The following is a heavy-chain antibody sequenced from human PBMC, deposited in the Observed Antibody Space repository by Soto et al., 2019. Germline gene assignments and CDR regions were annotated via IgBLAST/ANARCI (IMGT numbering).Heavy chain of an antibody. CDR1: GGSISSGDYY. CDR2: IYYSGST. CDR3: ARDHYYDSSGYSPFDY. D-gene: IGHD3-22*01. J-gene: IGHJ4*02. Sequence: SETLSLTCTVSGGSISSGDYYWSWIRQPPGKGLEWIGYIYYSGSTYYNPSLKSRVTISVDTSKNQFSLKLSSVTAADTAVYYCARDHYYDSSGYSPFDYWGQGTLVTVSS. V-gene: IGHV4-30-4*01.